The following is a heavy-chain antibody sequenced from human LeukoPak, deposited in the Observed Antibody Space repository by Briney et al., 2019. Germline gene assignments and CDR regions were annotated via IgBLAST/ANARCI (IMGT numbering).Heavy chain of an antibody. Sequence: PSQTLSLTCNVSGVSVSDGRYYWTWIRQHPGKGLDWIGYKYYSGSAKYNPSLKSRLTISIDTSKNQFSLQLSSVTAADTATYYCATPYCSSISCLDVFNVWGQGTRVTVSS. D-gene: IGHD2-2*01. CDR1: GVSVSDGRYY. CDR2: KYYSGSA. J-gene: IGHJ3*01. V-gene: IGHV4-31*03. CDR3: ATPYCSSISCLDVFNV.